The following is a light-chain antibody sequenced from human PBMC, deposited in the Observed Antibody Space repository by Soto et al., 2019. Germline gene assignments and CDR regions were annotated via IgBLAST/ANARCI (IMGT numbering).Light chain of an antibody. CDR2: SAS. Sequence: EIVLTQSPGTLSLSPGERATLSCRASQSVSSNYLAWYQQKPGQAPRLLIYSASSRATGIPDRISGSGSGTDFTLIISRLEPEDFAVYYCQQYGNSPWTFGQGTKVEIK. J-gene: IGKJ1*01. CDR3: QQYGNSPWT. CDR1: QSVSSNY. V-gene: IGKV3-20*01.